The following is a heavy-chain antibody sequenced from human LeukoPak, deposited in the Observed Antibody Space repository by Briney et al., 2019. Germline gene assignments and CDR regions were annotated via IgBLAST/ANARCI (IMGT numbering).Heavy chain of an antibody. J-gene: IGHJ4*02. V-gene: IGHV1-2*02. CDR2: INPNSGGT. D-gene: IGHD6-19*01. CDR1: GYTFTGYY. Sequence: ASVKVSCKASGYTFTGYYMHLVRQAPGQGLEWMGWINPNSGGTNYAQKFQGRVTMTRDTCISTAYMELSRLRSDDTAVYYCARAAVPGSTTRFDYWGQGTLVTVSS. CDR3: ARAAVPGSTTRFDY.